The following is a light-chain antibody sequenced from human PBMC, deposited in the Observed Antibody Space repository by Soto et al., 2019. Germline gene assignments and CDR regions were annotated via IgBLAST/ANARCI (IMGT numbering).Light chain of an antibody. CDR1: QSVSSSY. V-gene: IGKV3-20*01. J-gene: IGKJ5*01. CDR2: GAS. Sequence: EIVLTQSPGTLSLSPGERATLSCRASQSVSSSYLAWYQQKPGQAPRLLIYGASSRAPGIPDRFSGSGSGTDFTLTISRLEPEDFAMYYCHQYGTSPPVTFGQGTRLEIK. CDR3: HQYGTSPPVT.